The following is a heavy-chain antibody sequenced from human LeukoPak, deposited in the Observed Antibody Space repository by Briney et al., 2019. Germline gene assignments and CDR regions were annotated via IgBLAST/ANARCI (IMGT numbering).Heavy chain of an antibody. V-gene: IGHV1-69*06. Sequence: ASVKVSCKASGYTFTSYGISWVRQAPGQGLEWMGGIIPIFGTANYAQKFQGRVTITADKSTSTAYMELSSLRSEDTAVYYCARGIAAAGGPTFDYWGQGTLVTVSS. CDR1: GYTFTSYG. CDR2: IIPIFGTA. J-gene: IGHJ4*02. D-gene: IGHD6-13*01. CDR3: ARGIAAAGGPTFDY.